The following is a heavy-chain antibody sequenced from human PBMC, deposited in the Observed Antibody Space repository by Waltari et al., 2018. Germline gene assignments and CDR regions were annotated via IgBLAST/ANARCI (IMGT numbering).Heavy chain of an antibody. CDR3: ARERNYGSGSYYNFYYFDY. D-gene: IGHD3-10*01. CDR2: IIPIFGTA. J-gene: IGHJ4*02. CDR1: GGTFSSYA. V-gene: IGHV1-69*01. Sequence: QVQLVQSGAEVKKPGSSVTVSCKASGGTFSSYAISWVRQAPGQGLEWMGGIIPIFGTANYAQKFQGRVTITADESTSTAYMELSSLRSEDTAVYYCARERNYGSGSYYNFYYFDYWGQGTLVTVSS.